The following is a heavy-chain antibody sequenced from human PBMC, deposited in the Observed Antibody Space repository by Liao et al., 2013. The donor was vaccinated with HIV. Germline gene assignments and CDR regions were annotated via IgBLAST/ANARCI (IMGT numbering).Heavy chain of an antibody. CDR2: IKHSGTT. D-gene: IGHD3-3*01. CDR3: VRQGTVTILPGPIYHYYMDV. V-gene: IGHV4-34*01. CDR1: GGSFSGYY. J-gene: IGHJ6*03. Sequence: QVQLQQWGVGLLRPSETLSLTCAVYGGSFSGYYWSWIRQSTGKGLEWIGEIKHSGTTNLNPIFESRLAISIDTSKNQVSLKLASLTAADTAVYYCVRQGTVTILPGPIYHYYMDVWGNGTAVTVSS.